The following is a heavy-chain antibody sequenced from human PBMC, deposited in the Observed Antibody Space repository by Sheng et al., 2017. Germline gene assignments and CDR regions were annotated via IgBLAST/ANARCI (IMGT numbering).Heavy chain of an antibody. CDR3: AKKGFYFGSVD. Sequence: QLQLHESGPGLVKPSETLSLTCTVSGGSIRISNHFWGWIRQPPGKGLEWIGSIYYTGTTYYSPSLKSRVTISIDPSKNQFSLKLSSVTAADTAVYYCAKKGFYFGSVDWGQGTLVSVSS. CDR2: IYYTGTT. J-gene: IGHJ4*02. CDR1: GGSIRISNHF. D-gene: IGHD3-10*01. V-gene: IGHV4-39*07.